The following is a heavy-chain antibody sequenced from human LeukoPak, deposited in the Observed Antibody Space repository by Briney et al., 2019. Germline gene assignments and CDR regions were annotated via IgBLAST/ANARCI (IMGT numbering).Heavy chain of an antibody. CDR3: ARVPRGDRMMPIDY. V-gene: IGHV3-33*01. J-gene: IGHJ4*02. CDR2: IWYDGSNK. D-gene: IGHD2-21*02. CDR1: GFTFSSYG. Sequence: GGSLRLSCAASGFTFSSYGMHWVRQAPGKGLEWVAVIWYDGSNKYYADSVKGRFTISRDNSKNTLYLQMNSLRAEDTAVYYCARVPRGDRMMPIDYWGQGTLVTVSP.